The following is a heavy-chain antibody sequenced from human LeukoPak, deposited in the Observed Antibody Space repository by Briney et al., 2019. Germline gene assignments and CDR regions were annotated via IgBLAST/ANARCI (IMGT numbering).Heavy chain of an antibody. D-gene: IGHD5-12*01. J-gene: IGHJ4*02. V-gene: IGHV1-2*04. CDR2: INPNSGGT. CDR3: ARDRSPYIVATIDY. CDR1: GYTFTGYY. Sequence: ASVKVSCKASGYTFTGYYMHWVRQAPGQGLEWMGWINPNSGGTNYAQKFQGWVTMTRDTSISTAYMELSRLRSDDTAVYYCARDRSPYIVATIDYWGQGTLVTVSS.